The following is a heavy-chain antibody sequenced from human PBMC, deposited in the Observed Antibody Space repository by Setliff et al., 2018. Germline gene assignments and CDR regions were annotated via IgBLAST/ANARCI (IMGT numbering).Heavy chain of an antibody. J-gene: IGHJ2*01. Sequence: LSLTCAVHGGSFSDYWWSWIRQLPGKGLEWIAEIHHSGSTNFHPSLKSRVAISVDPSKNQFYLNLRSVTAADTAVYFCARGTKTMVINYWYFDVWGRGTPVTVSS. D-gene: IGHD4-17*01. CDR2: IHHSGST. CDR1: GGSFSDYW. V-gene: IGHV4-34*01. CDR3: ARGTKTMVINYWYFDV.